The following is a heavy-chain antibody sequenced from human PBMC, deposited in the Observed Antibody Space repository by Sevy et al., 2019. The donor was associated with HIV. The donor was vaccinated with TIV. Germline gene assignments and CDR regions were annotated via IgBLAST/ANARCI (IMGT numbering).Heavy chain of an antibody. CDR3: ARDWFGAPSDY. J-gene: IGHJ4*02. CDR1: GYTFTGYY. V-gene: IGHV1-2*02. CDR2: INPNSGGT. D-gene: IGHD3-10*01. Sequence: ASVKVSCKASGYTFTGYYMHWVRQAPGQGLEWMGWINPNSGGTSYAQKFQGRVTMTRDTSISTAYMELSRLRSDDTAVYYCARDWFGAPSDYWGQGTLVTVS.